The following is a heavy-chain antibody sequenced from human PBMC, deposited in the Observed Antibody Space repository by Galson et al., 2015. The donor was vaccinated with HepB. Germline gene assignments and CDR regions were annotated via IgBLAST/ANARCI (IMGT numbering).Heavy chain of an antibody. J-gene: IGHJ6*03. V-gene: IGHV4-59*01. D-gene: IGHD3-10*01. CDR3: ARTMVRGVIYYMDV. CDR2: IYYSGST. Sequence: ETLSLTCTVSCGSISSYYWSWIRQPPGKGLEWIGYIYYSGSTNYNPSLESRVTISVDTSKNQFSLKLSSVTAADTAVYYCARTMVRGVIYYMDVWGKGTTVTVSS. CDR1: CGSISSYY.